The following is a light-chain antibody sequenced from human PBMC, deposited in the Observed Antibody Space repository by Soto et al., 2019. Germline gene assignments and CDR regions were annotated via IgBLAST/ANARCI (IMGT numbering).Light chain of an antibody. V-gene: IGKV1-39*01. J-gene: IGKJ4*01. CDR1: QIISSY. CDR2: AAS. Sequence: ILITQSPTSLSASGGDRANITSRASQIISSYLNWYQQKPGKAPKLLIYAASSLQSGVPSRFSGSGSGTDFTLTISSLQPEDFATYYCQQSYGTPLTFGGGTKVDIK. CDR3: QQSYGTPLT.